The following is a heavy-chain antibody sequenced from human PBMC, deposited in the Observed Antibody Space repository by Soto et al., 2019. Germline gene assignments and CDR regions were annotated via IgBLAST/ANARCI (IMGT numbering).Heavy chain of an antibody. CDR1: GVTFNNYT. D-gene: IGHD2-15*01. CDR3: ASGKSQMTQDRMGFYYYMEV. J-gene: IGHJ6*03. CDR2: VIPLHDAS. V-gene: IGHV1-69*08. Sequence: QVQLVQSGAEVKKPGSSVKISCTASGVTFNNYTFTWVRRAPGQGLEWIGRVIPLHDASNYADKFQDRVTITAGRATSTAYMELSGLKSEDSAIYYCASGKSQMTQDRMGFYYYMEVWGKGTTVTVSS.